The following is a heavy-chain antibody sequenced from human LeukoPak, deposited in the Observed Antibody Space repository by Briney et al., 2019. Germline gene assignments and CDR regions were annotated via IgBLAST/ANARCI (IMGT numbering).Heavy chain of an antibody. CDR3: ARGQVFSGSHDAFDI. Sequence: SETLSLTCTVSGGSISSSSYYWGWIRQPPGKGLEWIGYIYYSGSTNYNPSLKSRGAISLDTPKKNFSLKLRSVTAADTAIYYCARGQVFSGSHDAFDIWGQGTMVTVSS. D-gene: IGHD3-10*01. J-gene: IGHJ3*02. CDR2: IYYSGST. CDR1: GGSISSSSYY. V-gene: IGHV4-61*03.